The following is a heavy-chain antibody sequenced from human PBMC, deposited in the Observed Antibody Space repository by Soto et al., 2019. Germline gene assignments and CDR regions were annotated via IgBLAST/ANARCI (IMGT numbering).Heavy chain of an antibody. V-gene: IGHV3-9*01. CDR2: ISWNSGSI. Sequence: EVQLVESGGGLVQPGRSLRLSCAASGFTFDDYAMHWVRQVPGKGLGWVSGISWNSGSIAYADSVKGRFTISRDNAENAVYLQMNSLRSEDSALYYCAKHISGNYLGVFDIWGQGTMVTVSS. J-gene: IGHJ3*02. CDR1: GFTFDDYA. D-gene: IGHD1-26*01. CDR3: AKHISGNYLGVFDI.